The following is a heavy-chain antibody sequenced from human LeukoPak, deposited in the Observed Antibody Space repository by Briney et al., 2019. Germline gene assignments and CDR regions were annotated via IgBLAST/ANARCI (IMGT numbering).Heavy chain of an antibody. D-gene: IGHD6-19*01. CDR1: GFTFSSYG. V-gene: IGHV3-30*02. J-gene: IGHJ6*03. CDR2: IRYDGSNK. CDR3: AKDGAVYSPHYYYFMDG. Sequence: LPGGSLRFSCAASGFTFSSYGMHWVRQGPGKGLEWGAFIRYDGSNKYQTDSVKGRFTISRENSKHTLYLHIDSLRAEDTAVYYCAKDGAVYSPHYYYFMDGWGKGATVTVCS.